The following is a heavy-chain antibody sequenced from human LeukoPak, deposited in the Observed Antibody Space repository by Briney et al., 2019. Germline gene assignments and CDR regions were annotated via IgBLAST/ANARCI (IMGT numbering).Heavy chain of an antibody. CDR3: ARDVSPRYSSGWADAHDI. Sequence: GGSLRLSCVASGFTFDTYWMTWVRQAPGKGLEWVANIKEEGNERHYVDSVSGRFTISRDNAKNSLFLQMNSLRAEDTAVYYCARDVSPRYSSGWADAHDIWGQGTMVTVSS. J-gene: IGHJ3*02. D-gene: IGHD6-19*01. CDR2: IKEEGNER. CDR1: GFTFDTYW. V-gene: IGHV3-7*01.